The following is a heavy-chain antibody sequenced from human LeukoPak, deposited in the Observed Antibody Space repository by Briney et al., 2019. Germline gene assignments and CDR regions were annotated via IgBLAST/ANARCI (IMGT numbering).Heavy chain of an antibody. CDR3: AKDITPRVAATLTDY. V-gene: IGHV3-23*01. CDR1: KFAFSSYA. CDR2: ISGSGGST. Sequence: GGSLRLSCAASKFAFSSYAMSWVRQAPGKGLEWVSAISGSGGSTYYADSVKGRFTISRDNSKNTLYLQMNSLRAEDTAVYYCAKDITPRVAATLTDYWGQGTLVTVSS. D-gene: IGHD2-15*01. J-gene: IGHJ4*02.